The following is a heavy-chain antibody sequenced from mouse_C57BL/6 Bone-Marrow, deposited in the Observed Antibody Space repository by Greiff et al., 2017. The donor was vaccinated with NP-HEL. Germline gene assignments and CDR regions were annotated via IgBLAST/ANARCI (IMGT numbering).Heavy chain of an antibody. D-gene: IGHD2-12*01. V-gene: IGHV3-6*01. CDR1: GYSITSGYY. CDR3: ARDSYYEVWFAY. J-gene: IGHJ3*01. CDR2: ISYAGSN. Sequence: EVHLVESGPGLVKPSQSLSLTCFVTGYSITSGYYWNWIRQFPGNKLEWMGYISYAGSNNYNPSLKNRISITHDTSKNQFFLKLNSVTTEDTATYYCARDSYYEVWFAYWGQGTLVTVSA.